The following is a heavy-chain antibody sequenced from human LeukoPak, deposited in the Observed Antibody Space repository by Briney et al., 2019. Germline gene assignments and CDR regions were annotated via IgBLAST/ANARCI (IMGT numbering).Heavy chain of an antibody. CDR1: GGSISSYY. J-gene: IGHJ4*02. D-gene: IGHD1-26*01. Sequence: KPSETLSLTCNVSGGSISSYYWSWVRQPAGKGLEWVGRVFASGSTNYNPSLKSRVTLSVDTSKNQFSLKPRSVTDADTAVYHCVRGIVGTTRHFDLWGQGTLVTVSS. CDR3: VRGIVGTTRHFDL. V-gene: IGHV4-4*07. CDR2: VFASGST.